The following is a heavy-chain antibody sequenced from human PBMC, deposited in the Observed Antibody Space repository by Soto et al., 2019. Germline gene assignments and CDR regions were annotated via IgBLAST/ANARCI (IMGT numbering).Heavy chain of an antibody. V-gene: IGHV3-15*07. Sequence: GGSLRLSCAASGFTFSNAWMNWVRQAPGKGLEWVGRIKSKTDGGTTDYAAPVKGRFTISRDDTKNTLYLQMNSLKTEDTAVYYCTTDTYYYDSSGFDYWGQGTLVTVSS. CDR2: IKSKTDGGTT. CDR3: TTDTYYYDSSGFDY. D-gene: IGHD3-22*01. CDR1: GFTFSNAW. J-gene: IGHJ4*02.